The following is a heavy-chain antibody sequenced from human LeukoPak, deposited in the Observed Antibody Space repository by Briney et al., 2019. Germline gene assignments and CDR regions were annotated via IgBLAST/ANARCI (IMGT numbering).Heavy chain of an antibody. CDR3: ARHVREGYNYLDY. J-gene: IGHJ4*02. D-gene: IGHD5-24*01. CDR2: IYYRGST. V-gene: IGHV4-59*08. CDR1: SGSINGYY. Sequence: PSETLSLTCTVSSGSINGYYWSWIRQPPGKRLEWIGYIYYRGSTNSNPSLKSRVTISVDTSKNQFSLKLSSVTAADTAVYYCARHVREGYNYLDYWGQGTLVTVSS.